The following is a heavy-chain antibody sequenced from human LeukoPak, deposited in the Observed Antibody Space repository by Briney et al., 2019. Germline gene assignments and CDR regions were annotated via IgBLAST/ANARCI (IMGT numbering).Heavy chain of an antibody. D-gene: IGHD6-19*01. CDR2: INPSGGST. CDR1: GYTFTSYY. V-gene: IGHV1-46*01. CDR3: ARGNSFSSGWSPSYYYYGMDV. Sequence: ASVKVSCKASGYTFTSYYMHWVRQAPGQGVEWMGIINPSGGSTSYAQKFQGRVTMTRDTSTSTVYMELSSLRSEDTAVYYCARGNSFSSGWSPSYYYYGMDVWGKGTTVTVSS. J-gene: IGHJ6*04.